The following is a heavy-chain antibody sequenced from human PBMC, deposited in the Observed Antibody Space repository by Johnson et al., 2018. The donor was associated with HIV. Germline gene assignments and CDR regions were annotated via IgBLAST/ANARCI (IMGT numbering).Heavy chain of an antibody. CDR1: GFTLSSYW. CDR2: IYSGGST. D-gene: IGHD4-23*01. V-gene: IGHV3-66*01. J-gene: IGHJ3*02. Sequence: VQLVESGGGVVQPGGSLRLSCAASGFTLSSYWMSWVRQAQGKGLEWVSVIYSGGSTYYADSVKGRFTISRDNSKNTLYLQMNSLRAEDTAVYHCARERPGYGGHDAFDIWGQGTMVTVSS. CDR3: ARERPGYGGHDAFDI.